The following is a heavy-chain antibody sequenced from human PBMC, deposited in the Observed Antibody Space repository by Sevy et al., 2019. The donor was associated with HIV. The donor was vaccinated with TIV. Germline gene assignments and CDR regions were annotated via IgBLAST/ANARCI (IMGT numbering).Heavy chain of an antibody. V-gene: IGHV4-39*01. CDR2: IYYSGST. CDR3: ARHPPYYYDSSGYYGGDFDY. D-gene: IGHD3-22*01. J-gene: IGHJ4*02. CDR1: GGSISSSSFY. Sequence: SETLSLTCTVSGGSISSSSFYWGWIRQPPGKGLEWIGSIYYSGSTYYNPSLKSRVTISVDTSKNQFSLKPSSVTAADTAVYYCARHPPYYYDSSGYYGGDFDYWGQGTLVTVSS.